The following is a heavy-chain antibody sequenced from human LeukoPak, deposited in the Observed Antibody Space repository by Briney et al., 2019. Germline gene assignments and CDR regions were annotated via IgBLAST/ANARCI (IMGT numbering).Heavy chain of an antibody. CDR2: ISSSSSYI. D-gene: IGHD3-3*01. V-gene: IGHV3-21*01. J-gene: IGHJ4*02. CDR3: ARRFLEWLLPDY. Sequence: PGGSLRLSCAASGFTFSSYGMNWVRQAPGKGLEWVSSISSSSSYIYYADSVKGRFTISRDNAKNSLYLQMNSLRAEDTAVYYCARRFLEWLLPDYWGQGTLVTVSS. CDR1: GFTFSSYG.